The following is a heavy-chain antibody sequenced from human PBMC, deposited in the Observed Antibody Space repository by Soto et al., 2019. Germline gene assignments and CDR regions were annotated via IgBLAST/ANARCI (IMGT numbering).Heavy chain of an antibody. CDR3: ARDTTHKRWPWPRDAFDI. CDR2: ISYDGSNK. Sequence: GGSLRLSCAASGFTFSSYAMHWVRQAPGKGLEWVAVISYDGSNKYYADSVKGRFTISRDNSKNTLYLQMNSLRAEDTAVYYCARDTTHKRWPWPRDAFDIWGQGTMVTVSS. V-gene: IGHV3-30-3*01. J-gene: IGHJ3*02. CDR1: GFTFSSYA.